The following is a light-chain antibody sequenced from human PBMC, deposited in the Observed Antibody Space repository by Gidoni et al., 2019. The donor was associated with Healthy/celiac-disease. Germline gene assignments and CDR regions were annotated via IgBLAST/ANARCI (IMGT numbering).Light chain of an antibody. Sequence: DIQMTQSPSSLSASVGDRVTITCRASQSMSSYLNWYQQKPGKAPKLLIDAASSLPSGVPSRLSGSGSGTDFTLTTSSVEPEDFATYSCQESYSTVTFXPXTKVEIK. CDR1: QSMSSY. CDR2: AAS. V-gene: IGKV1-39*01. J-gene: IGKJ1*01. CDR3: QESYSTVT.